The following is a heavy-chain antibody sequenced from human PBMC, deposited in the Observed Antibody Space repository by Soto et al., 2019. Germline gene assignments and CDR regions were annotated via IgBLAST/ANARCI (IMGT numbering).Heavy chain of an antibody. J-gene: IGHJ4*02. D-gene: IGHD1-1*01. CDR1: RYSFTTYA. Sequence: ASVKVSCKASRYSFTTYALHWVRQAPGQRLEWMGWINAGNGDTKYSEKFQGRVTITRDASANTAYMELSSLRSEDTSVYYCARDPGTGAALRAYHFDYWGQGTLVTVSS. V-gene: IGHV1-3*01. CDR2: INAGNGDT. CDR3: ARDPGTGAALRAYHFDY.